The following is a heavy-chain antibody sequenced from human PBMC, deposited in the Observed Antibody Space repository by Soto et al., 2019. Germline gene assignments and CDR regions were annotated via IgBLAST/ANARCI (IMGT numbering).Heavy chain of an antibody. Sequence: ETLSLTCVVYGGCLSGYYWSWIRQPPGKGLEWIGEINHSGSTNYNPSLKSRVTISVDTSKNQFSLKLSSVTAADTAVYYCARGGKRINIVRGVTIYYYGMDVWGQGTTVTVSS. CDR3: ARGGKRINIVRGVTIYYYGMDV. V-gene: IGHV4-34*01. D-gene: IGHD3-10*01. CDR2: INHSGST. CDR1: GGCLSGYY. J-gene: IGHJ6*02.